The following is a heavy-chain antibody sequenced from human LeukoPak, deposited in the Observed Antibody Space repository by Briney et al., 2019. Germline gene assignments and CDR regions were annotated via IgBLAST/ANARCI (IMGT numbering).Heavy chain of an antibody. CDR2: INTSGST. CDR1: GGSISSYY. V-gene: IGHV4-4*07. Sequence: SETLSLTCNVSGGSISSYYWSWIRQPAGKGLEWIGLINTSGSTNYNPSLKSRVTMSVDTSKNQFSLKLTSVTAADTAVYYCARRSSSWYYDYWGQGTLVTVSS. J-gene: IGHJ4*02. D-gene: IGHD6-13*01. CDR3: ARRSSSWYYDY.